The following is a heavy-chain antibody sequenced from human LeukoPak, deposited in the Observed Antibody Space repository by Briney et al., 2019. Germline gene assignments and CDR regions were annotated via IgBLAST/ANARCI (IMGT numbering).Heavy chain of an antibody. Sequence: GGSLRLSCTVSGFTFSSYWMSWVRQAPGKGLERVANIEHDGSTKFYLDSVKGRFTISRDNARSSLYLQMDSLRAEDTAVYYCVRDAVTAYWGQGTLVTVSS. D-gene: IGHD2-21*02. CDR2: IEHDGSTK. J-gene: IGHJ4*02. CDR1: GFTFSSYW. CDR3: VRDAVTAY. V-gene: IGHV3-7*01.